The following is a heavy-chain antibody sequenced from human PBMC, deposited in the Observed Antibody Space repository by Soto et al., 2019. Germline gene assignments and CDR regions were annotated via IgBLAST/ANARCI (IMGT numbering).Heavy chain of an antibody. CDR3: AKHASSGFSNCYFDL. CDR2: ISGGGGST. CDR1: GFTFSSYA. D-gene: IGHD3-22*01. Sequence: EVQLLESGGGLVQPGGSLRLSCAASGFTFSSYAMSWVRQAPGKGLECVSGISGGGGSTYYADSVKGRFSISSDNSKNTLYLHMISLRAEDTAVYYCAKHASSGFSNCYFDLWGRGTLVTVSS. J-gene: IGHJ2*01. V-gene: IGHV3-23*01.